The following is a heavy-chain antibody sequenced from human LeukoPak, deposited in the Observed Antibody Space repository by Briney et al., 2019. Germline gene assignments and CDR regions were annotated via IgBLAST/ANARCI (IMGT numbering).Heavy chain of an antibody. CDR2: IYSGGST. CDR3: ATPLLWFGELSTDY. J-gene: IGHJ4*02. V-gene: IGHV3-66*01. Sequence: GGSLRLSCAASGFTVSSNYMSWVRQAPGKGLEWVSVIYSGGSTYYADSVKGRFTISRDNSKNTLYLQMNSLRAEDTAVYYCATPLLWFGELSTDYWGQGTLVTVYS. D-gene: IGHD3-10*01. CDR1: GFTVSSNY.